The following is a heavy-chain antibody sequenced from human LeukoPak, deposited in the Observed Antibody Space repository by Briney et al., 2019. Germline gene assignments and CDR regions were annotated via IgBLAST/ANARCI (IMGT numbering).Heavy chain of an antibody. CDR3: ARVSTKNTSYYGFWSGYYEPPGY. CDR1: GYTFTSYY. Sequence: ASVKVSCKASGYTFTSYYMHWVRQAPGQGLEWMGIINPSGGSTSYAQKFQGRVTMTRDTSTSTVYMELSSLRSEDTAVYYCARVSTKNTSYYGFWSGYYEPPGYWGQGTLVTVSS. D-gene: IGHD3-3*01. V-gene: IGHV1-46*01. CDR2: INPSGGST. J-gene: IGHJ4*02.